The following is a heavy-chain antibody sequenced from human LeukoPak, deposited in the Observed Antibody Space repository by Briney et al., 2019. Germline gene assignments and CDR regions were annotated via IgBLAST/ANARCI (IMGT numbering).Heavy chain of an antibody. D-gene: IGHD3-9*01. J-gene: IGHJ4*02. Sequence: PGRSLRLSCAASGFTFSSYGMHWVRQAPGKGLEWVAVIWYDGSNKYYADSVKGRFTISRDNSKNTLYLQMNSLRAEDTAVYYCARDQVGDILTGTYYFDYWGQGTLITVSS. CDR2: IWYDGSNK. CDR1: GFTFSSYG. CDR3: ARDQVGDILTGTYYFDY. V-gene: IGHV3-33*01.